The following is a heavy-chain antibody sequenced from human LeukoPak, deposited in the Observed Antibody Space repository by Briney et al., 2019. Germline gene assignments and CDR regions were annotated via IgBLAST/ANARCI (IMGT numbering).Heavy chain of an antibody. CDR1: GFTFDDYA. V-gene: IGHV3-9*01. CDR2: ISWNSGSI. J-gene: IGHJ5*02. Sequence: GGSLRLSCAASGFTFDDYAMHWVRQAPGKGLEWVSGISWNSGSIGYADSVKGRFTISRDNAKNSLSLQMNSLRAEDTAVYYCASRRGYNYGYYFAWGQGTLVTVSS. CDR3: ASRRGYNYGYYFA. D-gene: IGHD5-18*01.